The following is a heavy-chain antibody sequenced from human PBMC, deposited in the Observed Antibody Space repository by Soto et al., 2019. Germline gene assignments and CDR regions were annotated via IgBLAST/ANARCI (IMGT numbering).Heavy chain of an antibody. CDR1: GGTFSSYT. Sequence: SVKVCCKASGGTFSSYTISWVRQAPGQGLEWKRRIITIIVIANYAQKFQGRFTITADKSTSTAYIELSSLRSEDMAVYYCARDFTYSPWGMDVWGQGTTVTVSS. D-gene: IGHD4-4*01. J-gene: IGHJ6*02. CDR3: ARDFTYSPWGMDV. CDR2: IITIIVIA. V-gene: IGHV1-69*04.